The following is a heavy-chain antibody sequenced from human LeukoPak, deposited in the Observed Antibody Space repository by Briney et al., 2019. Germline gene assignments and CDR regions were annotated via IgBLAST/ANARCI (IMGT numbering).Heavy chain of an antibody. CDR2: ISSSSSYI. CDR1: GFTFSSYS. J-gene: IGHJ4*02. CDR3: ARDGIAAAGFDY. V-gene: IGHV3-21*01. D-gene: IGHD6-13*01. Sequence: PGGSLRLSCAASGFTFSSYSMNWVRQAPGKGLEWVSSISSSSSYIYYADSVKGRFTISRDNAKNSLYLQMNSLRAGDTAVYYCARDGIAAAGFDYWGQGTLVTVSS.